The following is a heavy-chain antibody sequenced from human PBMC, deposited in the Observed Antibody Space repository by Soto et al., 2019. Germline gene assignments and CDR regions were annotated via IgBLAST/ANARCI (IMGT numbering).Heavy chain of an antibody. V-gene: IGHV1-46*01. Sequence: ASLKVSCKASGYTFTSYYMHWVRQAPGQGLEWMGIINPSGGSTSYAQKFQGRVTMTRDTSTSTVYMELSSLRSEDTAVYYCARGGPDGYNNKYYFDYWGQGTLVTVSS. CDR1: GYTFTSYY. J-gene: IGHJ4*02. CDR2: INPSGGST. D-gene: IGHD5-12*01. CDR3: ARGGPDGYNNKYYFDY.